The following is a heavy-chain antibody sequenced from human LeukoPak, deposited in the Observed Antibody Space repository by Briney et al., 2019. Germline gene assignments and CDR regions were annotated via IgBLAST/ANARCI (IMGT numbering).Heavy chain of an antibody. CDR1: GFTFSSYA. V-gene: IGHV3-23*01. J-gene: IGHJ4*02. Sequence: GGSLRLSCAASGFTFSSYAMSWVRQAPGKGLEWVSAISGSGGSTFYADSVKGRFTISRDNSKNTLYLQMNSLRAEDTAVYYCAKAEALVRAGFDYWSQGTLVTVSS. CDR3: AKAEALVRAGFDY. D-gene: IGHD6-19*01. CDR2: ISGSGGST.